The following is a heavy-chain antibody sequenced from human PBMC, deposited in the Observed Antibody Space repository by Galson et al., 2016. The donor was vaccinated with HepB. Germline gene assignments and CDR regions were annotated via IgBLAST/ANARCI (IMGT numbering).Heavy chain of an antibody. Sequence: SLRLSCAASGIAFSDYYMTWIRQAPGKGLEWLSYISSSGTTIYYADSVKGRFTISRDNAKNSLYLQMNSLRAEDTAVYYCARVMVDYHYWGNKPKYYYSGMDFWGQGTTVTVSS. V-gene: IGHV3-11*01. CDR1: GIAFSDYY. CDR2: ISSSGTTI. CDR3: ARVMVDYHYWGNKPKYYYSGMDF. J-gene: IGHJ6*02. D-gene: IGHD3-3*01.